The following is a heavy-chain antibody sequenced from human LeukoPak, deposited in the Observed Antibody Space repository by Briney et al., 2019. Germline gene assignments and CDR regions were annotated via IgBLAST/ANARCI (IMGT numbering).Heavy chain of an antibody. D-gene: IGHD3-10*01. CDR3: ARDLSYYGSGSCFQH. Sequence: PGGSLRLSCAASGFTFSNYSMNWVRQAPGKGLEWVSSISSSSSYIYYADSVKGRFTISRDNAKNSLYLQMNSLRAEDTAVYYCARDLSYYGSGSCFQHWGQGTLVTVSS. CDR1: GFTFSNYS. CDR2: ISSSSSYI. J-gene: IGHJ1*01. V-gene: IGHV3-21*01.